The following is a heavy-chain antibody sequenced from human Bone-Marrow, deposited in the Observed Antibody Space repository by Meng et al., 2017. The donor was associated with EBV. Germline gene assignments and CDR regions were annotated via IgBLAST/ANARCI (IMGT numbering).Heavy chain of an antibody. CDR2: IYYSGST. CDR3: ARLGAVAGEGDY. Sequence: QLQLQGSGPGLVKPSGLLSLPCTVSGGSISSSSYYWGWIRQPPGKGLEWIGSIYYSGSTYYNPSLKSRVTISVDTSKNQFSLKLSSVTAADTAVYYCARLGAVAGEGDYWGQGTLVTVSS. CDR1: GGSISSSSYY. J-gene: IGHJ4*02. D-gene: IGHD6-19*01. V-gene: IGHV4-39*01.